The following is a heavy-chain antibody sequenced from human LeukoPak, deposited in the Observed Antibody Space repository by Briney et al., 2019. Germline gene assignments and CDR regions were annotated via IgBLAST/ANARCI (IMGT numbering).Heavy chain of an antibody. CDR1: GFTFSSYA. CDR2: ITSSSSYT. CDR3: ARDPYSGAYGDTYYYYMDV. J-gene: IGHJ6*03. V-gene: IGHV3-21*01. D-gene: IGHD1-26*01. Sequence: GGSLRLSCAASGFTFSSYAMSWVRQAPGKGLEWVSSITSSSSYTFYADSVKGRFTISRDNARNSLYLQMNSLRAEDTAVYYCARDPYSGAYGDTYYYYMDVWGKGTTVTISS.